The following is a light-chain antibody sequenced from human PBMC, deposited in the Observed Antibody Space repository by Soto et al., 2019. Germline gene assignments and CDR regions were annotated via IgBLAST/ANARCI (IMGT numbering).Light chain of an antibody. CDR3: QQYNSYPWT. Sequence: DIQMTQSPGSLFASVGVRFNITCRASQSIASFLAWYQQKPGKAPKLLIYDASNLESGVPSRFSGSGSGTEFTLTISSLQTDDFATYYCQQYNSYPWTFGQGTKVDIK. V-gene: IGKV1-5*01. CDR1: QSIASF. CDR2: DAS. J-gene: IGKJ1*01.